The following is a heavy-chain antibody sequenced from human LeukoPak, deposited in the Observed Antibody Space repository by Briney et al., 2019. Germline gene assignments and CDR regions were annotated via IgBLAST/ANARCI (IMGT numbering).Heavy chain of an antibody. V-gene: IGHV1-3*01. D-gene: IGHD2-2*01. J-gene: IGHJ4*02. CDR3: ARDKYGDFDY. CDR1: GYTFTNYA. Sequence: ASVKVSRKASGYTFTNYAMHWVRQAPGQGLEWMGWINAATGNTEYSQKFQGTVTITRDTSASTGYMDLSSLRPEDTAVYYRARDKYGDFDYWGQGTLVTVSS. CDR2: INAATGNT.